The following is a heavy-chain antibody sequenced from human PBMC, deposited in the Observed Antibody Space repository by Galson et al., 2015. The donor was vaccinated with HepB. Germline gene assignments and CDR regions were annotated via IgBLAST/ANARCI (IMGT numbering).Heavy chain of an antibody. V-gene: IGHV5-51*01. CDR3: ARGVYDFWSGSYPWFDP. D-gene: IGHD3-3*01. Sequence: QSGAEVKKPGESLEISCKGSGYSFTGYWIGWVRQMPGKGLEWMGIIYPGDSDTRYSPSFQGQVTISADKSISTAYLQWSSLKASDTAMYYCARGVYDFWSGSYPWFDPWGQGTLFTVAA. J-gene: IGHJ5*02. CDR1: GYSFTGYW. CDR2: IYPGDSDT.